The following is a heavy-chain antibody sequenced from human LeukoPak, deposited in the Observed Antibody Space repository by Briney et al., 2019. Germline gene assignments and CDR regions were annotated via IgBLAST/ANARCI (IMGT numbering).Heavy chain of an antibody. CDR1: GFSISSGYY. CDR3: ARGPRITMVRGVTYFDY. J-gene: IGHJ4*02. D-gene: IGHD3-10*01. Sequence: SETLSLTGTVSGFSISSGYYWGWIRQPPGKGLEWIGEINHSGSTNYNPSLKSRVTISVDTSKNQFSLKLSSVTAADTAVYYCARGPRITMVRGVTYFDYWGQGTLVTVSS. CDR2: INHSGST. V-gene: IGHV4-38-2*02.